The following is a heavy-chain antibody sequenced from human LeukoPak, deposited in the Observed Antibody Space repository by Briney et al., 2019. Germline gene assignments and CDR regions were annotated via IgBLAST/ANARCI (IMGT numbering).Heavy chain of an antibody. CDR2: IKSKTDGGTT. CDR3: TTDRVMTTVTTSMDV. V-gene: IGHV3-15*01. CDR1: GFTFSSYW. Sequence: GGSLRLSCAASGFTFSSYWMSWVRQAPGKGLEWVGRIKSKTDGGTTDYAAPVKGRFTISRDDSKNTLYLQMNSLKTEDTAVYYCTTDRVMTTVTTSMDVWGQGTTVTVSS. D-gene: IGHD4-17*01. J-gene: IGHJ6*02.